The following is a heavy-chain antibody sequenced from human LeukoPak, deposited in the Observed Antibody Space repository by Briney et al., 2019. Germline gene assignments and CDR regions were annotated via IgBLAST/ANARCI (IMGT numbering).Heavy chain of an antibody. CDR1: GFTFSTSA. J-gene: IGHJ6*03. V-gene: IGHV3-23*01. CDR3: ARVPAAGTSWYYYYMDV. D-gene: IGHD6-13*01. CDR2: ISGSGAT. Sequence: PGGSLRLSCAASGFTFSTSAMTWVRQAPGKGLEWVSGISGSGATDYADSVKGRFTISRDNSKNTLYLQMNSLRAEDTAVYYCARVPAAGTSWYYYYMDVWGKGTTVTVSS.